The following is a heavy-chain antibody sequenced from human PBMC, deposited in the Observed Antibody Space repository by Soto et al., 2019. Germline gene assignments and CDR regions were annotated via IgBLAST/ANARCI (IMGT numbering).Heavy chain of an antibody. CDR1: GFSLTTGGVG. Sequence: QITLKESGPTLVKPTQTLTLTCTFSGFSLTTGGVGVGWIRQPPGKALEWLAILYWDDDKRYSPSLQSRLTITKETSKNQAVLTMTNMDPVDTGTYYCAHRPGYGSGSHFNPSGMDVWGQGTTVTVSS. V-gene: IGHV2-5*02. CDR2: LYWDDDK. D-gene: IGHD3-10*01. CDR3: AHRPGYGSGSHFNPSGMDV. J-gene: IGHJ6*02.